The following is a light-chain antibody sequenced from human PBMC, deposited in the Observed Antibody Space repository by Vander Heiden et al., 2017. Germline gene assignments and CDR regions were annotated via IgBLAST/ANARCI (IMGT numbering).Light chain of an antibody. V-gene: IGLV2-14*03. CDR1: SSDVGGYNY. J-gene: IGLJ1*01. CDR2: DVS. Sequence: QSALTQPSSVPGSPGHSITISCTGTSSDVGGYNYVSWYQQHPGKAPKLMIYDVSNRPSGVSNRFSGSKSGNTASLTISGLQADDETDYYCSSYRSSSTPYVFGTGTKVTVL. CDR3: SSYRSSSTPYV.